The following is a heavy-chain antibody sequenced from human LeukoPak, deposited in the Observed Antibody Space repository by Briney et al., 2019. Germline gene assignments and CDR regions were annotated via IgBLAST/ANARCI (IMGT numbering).Heavy chain of an antibody. V-gene: IGHV3-11*04. Sequence: GGSLRISCAASGFTFNDYYMSWIRQAPGKGLEWLSYISSSSSSNYHADSVKGRFSISRDNAKNLLFLQMNSLRAEDTTVYYCARATGGVYHAFDIWGQGTMVTVSS. CDR1: GFTFNDYY. CDR3: ARATGGVYHAFDI. D-gene: IGHD6-13*01. J-gene: IGHJ3*02. CDR2: ISSSSSSN.